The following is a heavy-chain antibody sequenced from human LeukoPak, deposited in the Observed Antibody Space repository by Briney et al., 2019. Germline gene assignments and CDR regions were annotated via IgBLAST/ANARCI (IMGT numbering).Heavy chain of an antibody. CDR1: GFTFSDHY. CDR2: TRNKANSYTT. J-gene: IGHJ4*02. Sequence: GGSLRLSCAASGFTFSDHYMDWVRQAPGKGLEWVGRTRNKANSYTTEYAASVKGRFTISRDDSKNSLYMQMTSLKTEDTAVYYCARVPSSGLSFDYWGQGTLVTVSS. CDR3: ARVPSSGLSFDY. V-gene: IGHV3-72*01. D-gene: IGHD3-22*01.